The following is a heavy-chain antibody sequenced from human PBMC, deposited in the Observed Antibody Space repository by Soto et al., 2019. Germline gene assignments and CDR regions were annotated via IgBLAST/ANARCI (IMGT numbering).Heavy chain of an antibody. CDR3: AATDDILTGYYISTGNAFDI. J-gene: IGHJ3*02. Sequence: QEQLVKSGGGVVQPGRSLRISCAAYGFTFSSYGIHWVRPAPGKWLEWVAVIWYDGSNKDYADYVKGRLTISRDNSKNTLYLQMNSLRAEDTALYYCAATDDILTGYYISTGNAFDIWGQGTMVTVSS. CDR1: GFTFSSYG. CDR2: IWYDGSNK. V-gene: IGHV3-33*01. D-gene: IGHD3-9*01.